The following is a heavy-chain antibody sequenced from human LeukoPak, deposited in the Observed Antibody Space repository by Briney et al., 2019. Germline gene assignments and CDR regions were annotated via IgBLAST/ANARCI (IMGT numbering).Heavy chain of an antibody. D-gene: IGHD2-15*01. CDR2: ISGSGDNT. J-gene: IGHJ5*02. V-gene: IGHV3-23*01. CDR3: ARGIVVVVAATSNWFGP. Sequence: GGTLRLSCAASGFMFRNHGMNWVRQAPGKGLEWLSTISGSGDNTYYADSVKGRFTVSRDNSKNTLYLQMNSLRAEDTAVYYCARGIVVVVAATSNWFGPWGQGTLVTVSS. CDR1: GFMFRNHG.